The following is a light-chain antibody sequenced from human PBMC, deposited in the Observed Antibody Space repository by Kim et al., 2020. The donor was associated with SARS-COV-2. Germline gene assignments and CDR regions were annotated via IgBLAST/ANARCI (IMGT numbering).Light chain of an antibody. CDR1: SLRSSY. Sequence: SSELTQDPAVSVALGQTVKITCQGVSLRSSYASWYQQKPGQAPILVMFSQNNRPSGIPARFSGSSSGDTASLTITGARAEDEADYYCGSRDTSGSQRLFG. J-gene: IGLJ3*02. V-gene: IGLV3-19*01. CDR3: GSRDTSGSQRL. CDR2: SQN.